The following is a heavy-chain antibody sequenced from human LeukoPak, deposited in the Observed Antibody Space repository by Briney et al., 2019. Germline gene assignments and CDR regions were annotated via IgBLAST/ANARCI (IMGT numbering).Heavy chain of an antibody. CDR1: GFTFSSYW. CDR2: INNDGSST. J-gene: IGHJ4*02. CDR3: ARALTTLTYEGY. V-gene: IGHV3-74*01. D-gene: IGHD1-1*01. Sequence: GGSLRLSCAASGFTFSSYWMHWVRQAPGKGLVWVSRINNDGSSTTYADSVKGRFTISRDNAKNTLYLQMNSLRAEDTAVYYCARALTTLTYEGYWGQGTLVTVSS.